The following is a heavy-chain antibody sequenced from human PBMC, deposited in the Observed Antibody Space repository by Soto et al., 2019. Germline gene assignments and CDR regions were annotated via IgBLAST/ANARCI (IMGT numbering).Heavy chain of an antibody. CDR1: GGSIRRDNW. V-gene: IGHV4-4*02. J-gene: IGHJ4*02. CDR3: ATRYCIHTTCYVY. D-gene: IGHD2-2*01. CDR2: IRPNGRT. Sequence: PSATLSLTGAVSGGSIRRDNWWTWVRQPPGEGLEWVGEIRPNGRTNYKPSLKSRITISVDKSENQYSLWLTSVTAADTALYYCATRYCIHTTCYVYWGQGTLVTVSS.